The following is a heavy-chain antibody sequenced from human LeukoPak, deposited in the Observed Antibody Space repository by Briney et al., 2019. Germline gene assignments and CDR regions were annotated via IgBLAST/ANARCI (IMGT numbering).Heavy chain of an antibody. J-gene: IGHJ4*02. V-gene: IGHV4-59*01. CDR1: GGSLSSYY. CDR3: ARYPNGGWYGFDY. Sequence: PSVTPAVTCAVSGGSLSSYYWSWIPSPSRKGLEWIGHNYCSGSTNYNPSLKSRVTISVDTSKNQFSLKLSSVTAADTAVYYCARYPNGGWYGFDYWGQGTLVTVSS. CDR2: NYCSGST. D-gene: IGHD6-19*01.